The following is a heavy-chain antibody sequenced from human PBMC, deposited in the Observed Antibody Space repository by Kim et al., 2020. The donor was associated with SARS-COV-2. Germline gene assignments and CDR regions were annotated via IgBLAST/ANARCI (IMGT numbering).Heavy chain of an antibody. CDR2: ST. V-gene: IGHV4-31*02. D-gene: IGHD5-18*01. Sequence: STYYNPSLTSRITISGDTSKNQFSLKLSSVTAADTAIYYCARGAYNYSLYHWGQGTLVTVSA. J-gene: IGHJ5*02. CDR3: ARGAYNYSLYH.